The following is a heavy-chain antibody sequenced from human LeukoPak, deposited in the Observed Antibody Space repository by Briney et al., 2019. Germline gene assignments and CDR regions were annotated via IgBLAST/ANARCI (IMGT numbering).Heavy chain of an antibody. D-gene: IGHD4-23*01. CDR3: AKDYGGNSDAFDI. CDR2: INSDGSST. J-gene: IGHJ3*02. Sequence: PGGSLRLSCAASGFTFSNYWMHWVRQAPGKGLVWVSRINSDGSSTSYADSVKGRFTISRDNSKNTLYLQMNSLRAEDTALYSCAKDYGGNSDAFDIWGQGTVVTVSS. CDR1: GFTFSNYW. V-gene: IGHV3-74*01.